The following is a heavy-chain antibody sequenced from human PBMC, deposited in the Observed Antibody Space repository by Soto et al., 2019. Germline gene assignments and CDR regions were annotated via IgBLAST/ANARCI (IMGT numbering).Heavy chain of an antibody. CDR1: GDTFSGYP. CDR2: IIPVFGTT. V-gene: IGHV1-69*18. J-gene: IGHJ4*02. Sequence: QVQLVQSGAELKKPGSSVKVSCKSSGDTFSGYPINWVRQAPGEGLEWMGRIIPVFGTTNDAQRFEGRVTFTADECTNTAYMELRGLLSEDTVVYYCARDGGFGELKYWGPGTLVTVSS. CDR3: ARDGGFGELKY. D-gene: IGHD3-10*01.